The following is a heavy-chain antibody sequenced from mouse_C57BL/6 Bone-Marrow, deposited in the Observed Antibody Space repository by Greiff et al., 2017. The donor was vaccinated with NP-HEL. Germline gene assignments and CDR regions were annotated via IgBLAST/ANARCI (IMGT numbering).Heavy chain of an antibody. CDR2: IDPENGDT. D-gene: IGHD2-4*01. Sequence: VQLKQSGAELVRPGASVKLSCTASGFNIKDDYMHWVKQRPEQGLEWIGWIDPENGDTEYASKFQGKATITADTSSNTAYLQLSSLTSEDTAVYYCTTYYDYEYYAMDYWGQGTSVTVSS. V-gene: IGHV14-4*01. CDR3: TTYYDYEYYAMDY. CDR1: GFNIKDDY. J-gene: IGHJ4*01.